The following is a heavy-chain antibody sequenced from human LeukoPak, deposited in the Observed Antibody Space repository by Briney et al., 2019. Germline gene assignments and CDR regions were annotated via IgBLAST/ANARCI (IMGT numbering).Heavy chain of an antibody. D-gene: IGHD3-22*01. J-gene: IGHJ4*02. V-gene: IGHV3-66*01. CDR2: IYSGGST. CDR3: AKSRAPRYYDSSGYTGGALDY. Sequence: GGSLRLSCAASGFTVSSNYMGWVRQAPGKGLEWVSVIYSGGSTYYADSVKGRFTISRDNSKNTLYLQMNSLRAEDTAVYYCAKSRAPRYYDSSGYTGGALDYWGQGTLVTVSS. CDR1: GFTVSSNY.